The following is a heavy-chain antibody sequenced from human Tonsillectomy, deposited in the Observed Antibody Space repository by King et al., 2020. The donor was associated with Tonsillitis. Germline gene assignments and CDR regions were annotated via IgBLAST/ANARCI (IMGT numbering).Heavy chain of an antibody. D-gene: IGHD1-26*01. CDR1: GFTFSSNG. CDR2: TWYDGSNE. V-gene: IGHV3-33*01. Sequence: VQLVESGGGVVQPGRSLRLSCAASGFTFSSNGMHWVRQAPGKGLEWVAVTWYDGSNEHYADSVKGRFTISRDNSKNTLYLQMNSLRAEETAVYYCARDLGYSGNYAIDYWGQGTLVTVSS. J-gene: IGHJ4*02. CDR3: ARDLGYSGNYAIDY.